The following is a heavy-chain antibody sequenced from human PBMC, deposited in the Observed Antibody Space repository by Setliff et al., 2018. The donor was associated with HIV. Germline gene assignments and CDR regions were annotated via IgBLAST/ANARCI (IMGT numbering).Heavy chain of an antibody. Sequence: GASVKVSCKASGYTFNSYGISWVRQAPGQGPEWVGWIATYNGNTNYAQRLQGRVTLTTDTSTSTDYMELRSLRFDDTAVYFCARGVSQAYTYGSGAYYYFDFWGLGTLVTV. V-gene: IGHV1-18*01. J-gene: IGHJ4*02. D-gene: IGHD6-19*01. CDR1: GYTFNSYG. CDR3: ARGVSQAYTYGSGAYYYFDF. CDR2: IATYNGNT.